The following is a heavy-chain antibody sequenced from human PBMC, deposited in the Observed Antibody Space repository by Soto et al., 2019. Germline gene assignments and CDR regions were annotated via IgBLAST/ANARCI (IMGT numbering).Heavy chain of an antibody. D-gene: IGHD3-22*01. CDR1: GYTFTSYG. V-gene: IGHV1-18*01. CDR2: ISAYNGNT. Sequence: ASVKVSCKASGYTFTSYGISWVRQAPGQGLERMGWISAYNGNTNYAQKLQGRVTMTTDTSTSTAYMELRSLRSDDTAVYYCARVRYSYDSSCYSGYLDYGGQGTRVTDSS. J-gene: IGHJ4*02. CDR3: ARVRYSYDSSCYSGYLDY.